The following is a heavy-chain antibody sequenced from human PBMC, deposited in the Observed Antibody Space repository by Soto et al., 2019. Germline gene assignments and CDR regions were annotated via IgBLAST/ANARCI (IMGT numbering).Heavy chain of an antibody. D-gene: IGHD3-16*01. CDR3: AKLAAYTTISPFDM. CDR1: GYNFTDFG. Sequence: QVQLVQSGGEMKQPGASVKVSCKASGYNFTDFGINWVRQAPGQGLEWVGWISPYSGNTNYAQKFQGRVTMTTDTSTAYMELRSLTSDDTAVYYCAKLAAYTTISPFDMWGQGTMVTVSS. V-gene: IGHV1-18*01. J-gene: IGHJ3*02. CDR2: ISPYSGNT.